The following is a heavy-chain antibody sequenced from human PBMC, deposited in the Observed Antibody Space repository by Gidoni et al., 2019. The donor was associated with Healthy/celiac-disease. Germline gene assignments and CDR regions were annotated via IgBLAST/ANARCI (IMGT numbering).Heavy chain of an antibody. D-gene: IGHD3-9*01. CDR3: AKSPRTGHTFDY. Sequence: EVQLVESGGGLVQPGGSLRLSCSASGFPFSSYAMHWVRQAPGKGLEYVSAISSNGGSTYYADSVKGRFTISRDNSKNTLYLQMSSLRAEDTAVYYCAKSPRTGHTFDYWGQGTLVTVSS. CDR2: ISSNGGST. V-gene: IGHV3-64D*09. CDR1: GFPFSSYA. J-gene: IGHJ4*02.